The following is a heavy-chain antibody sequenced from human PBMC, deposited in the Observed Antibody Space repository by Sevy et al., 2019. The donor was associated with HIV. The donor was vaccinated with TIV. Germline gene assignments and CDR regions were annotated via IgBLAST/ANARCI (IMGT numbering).Heavy chain of an antibody. D-gene: IGHD4-17*01. Sequence: GGSLRPSCAASGFTFSSYAMSWVRQAPGKGLEWVSAITDSGGDTYYTDSVKGRFTISRDKSKNTVSLQMNCLRAEDTAMYYCVREGPYGDSSFDYWGQGTQVTVSS. CDR1: GFTFSSYA. CDR3: VREGPYGDSSFDY. CDR2: ITDSGGDT. J-gene: IGHJ4*02. V-gene: IGHV3-23*01.